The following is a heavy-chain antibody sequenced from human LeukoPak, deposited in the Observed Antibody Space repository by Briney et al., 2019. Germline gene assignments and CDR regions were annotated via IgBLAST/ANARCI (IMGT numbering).Heavy chain of an antibody. Sequence: GGSLRLSCAASGFAFATYAMSWVRQAPGKGLEWVSAIVEGGSVTFYTDSVKGRFTISRDNAKNSVYLQMNSLRAEDTAVYYCAREGDYYCSGGSCYDYWGQGTLVTVSS. CDR3: AREGDYYCSGGSCYDY. J-gene: IGHJ4*02. V-gene: IGHV3-23*01. D-gene: IGHD2-15*01. CDR2: IVEGGSVT. CDR1: GFAFATYA.